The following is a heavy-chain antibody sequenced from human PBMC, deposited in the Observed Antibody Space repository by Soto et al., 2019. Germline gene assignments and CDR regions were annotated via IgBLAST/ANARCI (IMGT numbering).Heavy chain of an antibody. CDR2: IHTSGST. Sequence: PSETLSFTGTGSGDSMRSHDYYWRGIRQRPGKGPEWRGYIHTSGSTSYNPSRKRPLTISSDMSKNNFTLRLNSGTPADPALHFCARGEVRGTFEIWGQGTKVTVSS. V-gene: IGHV4-30-4*02. J-gene: IGHJ3*02. D-gene: IGHD3-10*01. CDR3: ARGEVRGTFEI. CDR1: GDSMRSHDYY.